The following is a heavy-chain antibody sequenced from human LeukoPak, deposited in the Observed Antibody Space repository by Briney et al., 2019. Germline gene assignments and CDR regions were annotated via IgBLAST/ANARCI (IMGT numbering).Heavy chain of an antibody. CDR2: INPNSGGT. Sequence: ASVKVSCKASGYTFTGYYMHWVRQAPGQGLEWMGWINPNSGGTNYAQKFQGRVTMTRDTSISTAYMELSRLRSDDTAVYYCARVGERHYDFWSGFGMDVWGQGTTVTVSS. V-gene: IGHV1-2*02. D-gene: IGHD3-3*01. CDR3: ARVGERHYDFWSGFGMDV. CDR1: GYTFTGYY. J-gene: IGHJ6*02.